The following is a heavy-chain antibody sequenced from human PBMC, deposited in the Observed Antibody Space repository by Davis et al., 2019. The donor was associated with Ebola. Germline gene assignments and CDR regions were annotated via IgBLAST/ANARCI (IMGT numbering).Heavy chain of an antibody. D-gene: IGHD6-19*01. Sequence: GGSLRLSCAASGFTFSHYGMHWVRQAPGKGLEWVAVIWYDGSNKYYADSVKGRFTISRDNSKNTLSLQMNSLRAEDTAVYYCAKGGSGWPSDYSYGMGVWGKGTTVTVSS. CDR3: AKGGSGWPSDYSYGMGV. V-gene: IGHV3-30*02. CDR2: IWYDGSNK. J-gene: IGHJ6*04. CDR1: GFTFSHYG.